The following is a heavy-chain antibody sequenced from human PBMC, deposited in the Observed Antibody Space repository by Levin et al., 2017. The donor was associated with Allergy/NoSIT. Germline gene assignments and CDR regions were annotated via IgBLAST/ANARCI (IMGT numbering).Heavy chain of an antibody. CDR3: ARDYASAVLGYCSSTSCEGGAFDI. J-gene: IGHJ3*02. V-gene: IGHV3-7*01. D-gene: IGHD2-2*01. Sequence: GGSLRLSCAASGFTFSSYWMSWVRQAPGKGLEWVANIKQDGSEKYYVDSVKGRFTISRDNAKNSLYLQMNSLRAEDTAVYYCARDYASAVLGYCSSTSCEGGAFDIWGQGTMVTVSS. CDR2: IKQDGSEK. CDR1: GFTFSSYW.